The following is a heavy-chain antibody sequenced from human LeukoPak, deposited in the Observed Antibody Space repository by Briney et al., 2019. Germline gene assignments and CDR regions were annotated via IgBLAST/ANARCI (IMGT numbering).Heavy chain of an antibody. CDR2: IFYSGST. V-gene: IGHV4-39*01. D-gene: IGHD4-17*01. CDR3: ARQMNTVTADY. CDR1: GGSISSSSYF. Sequence: SETLSLTCTVSGGSISSSSYFWGRIRQPPGQGLEWIGSIFYSGSTYYNPSLNSRVTISIDTSKNQFSLRLSSVTAADTSVYYCARQMNTVTADYWGQGTLVTVSS. J-gene: IGHJ4*02.